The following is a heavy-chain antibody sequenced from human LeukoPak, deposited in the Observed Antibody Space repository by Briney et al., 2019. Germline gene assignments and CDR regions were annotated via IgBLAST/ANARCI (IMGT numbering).Heavy chain of an antibody. Sequence: PGGSLRLSCAASGFTFSSFWMSWVRQATGKGLEWVANIKQDGSEKDYVDSVKGRFTISRDNAKNSLYLQMNSLRAGDTAVYYCARSGYLYFDYWGQGTLVTVSS. D-gene: IGHD3-3*01. CDR2: IKQDGSEK. CDR3: ARSGYLYFDY. CDR1: GFTFSSFW. J-gene: IGHJ4*02. V-gene: IGHV3-7*01.